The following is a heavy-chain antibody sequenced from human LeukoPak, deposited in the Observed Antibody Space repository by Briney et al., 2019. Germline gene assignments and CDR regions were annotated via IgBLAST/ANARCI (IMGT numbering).Heavy chain of an antibody. J-gene: IGHJ4*02. V-gene: IGHV3-7*01. CDR3: ARGPEDGYNFFDY. CDR2: IKQDGSEK. CDR1: GFTFSSYW. D-gene: IGHD5-24*01. Sequence: TGGSLRLSCAASGFTFSSYWMSWVRQAPGKGLEWVANIKQDGSEKFYVDSVKGRFTISRDNAKNSLYLQMNSLRAEDTAVYYCARGPEDGYNFFDYWGQGTLVTVSS.